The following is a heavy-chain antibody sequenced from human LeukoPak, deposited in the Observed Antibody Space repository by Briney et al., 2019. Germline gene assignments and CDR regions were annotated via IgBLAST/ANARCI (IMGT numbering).Heavy chain of an antibody. CDR2: SNHSGST. J-gene: IGHJ3*02. Sequence: PSETLSLTCAVYGGSFSGYYWSWIRQPPGKGLEWIGESNHSGSTTYNPSLKSRVTISVDTSKNQFSLQLSSVTAADTAVYYCARVGFDYVWGSYRPDAFDIWGQGTMVTVSS. CDR3: ARVGFDYVWGSYRPDAFDI. D-gene: IGHD3-16*02. V-gene: IGHV4-34*01. CDR1: GGSFSGYY.